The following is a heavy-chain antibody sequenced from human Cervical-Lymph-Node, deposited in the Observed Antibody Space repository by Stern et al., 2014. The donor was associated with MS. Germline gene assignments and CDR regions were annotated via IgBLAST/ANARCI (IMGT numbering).Heavy chain of an antibody. CDR2: LSCRGAP. Sequence: VQLVESGPGLVKPSETLSLTCAVSGDSISSYTHYWAWIRQPPAKGLERIRSLSCRGAPYYTPPLKSPVTLSVYTSKNHFPLGLTSGTAADTAVYYCAKHACTGAACPFDLWGQGTLVTVSS. J-gene: IGHJ4*02. D-gene: IGHD2-8*02. V-gene: IGHV4-39*01. CDR3: AKHACTGAACPFDL. CDR1: GDSISSYTHY.